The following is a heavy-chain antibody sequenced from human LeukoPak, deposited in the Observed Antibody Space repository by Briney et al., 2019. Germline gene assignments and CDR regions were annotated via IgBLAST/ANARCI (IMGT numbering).Heavy chain of an antibody. J-gene: IGHJ4*02. CDR1: GFTFNNYA. Sequence: GGSLRLSCSASGFTFNNYAMHWVRQAPGKGLEFVSTISINGDNTYYAGSVKGRFTISRDNSKNTLYLQVRSLRDEDTAVYYCVKDHEYSYDYWGRGTLVTVSS. V-gene: IGHV3-64D*06. D-gene: IGHD5-18*01. CDR3: VKDHEYSYDY. CDR2: ISINGDNT.